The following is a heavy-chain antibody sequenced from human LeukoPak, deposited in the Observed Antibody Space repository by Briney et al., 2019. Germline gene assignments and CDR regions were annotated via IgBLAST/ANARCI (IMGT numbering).Heavy chain of an antibody. Sequence: PGGSLRLSWAASGFTFTNYAMTWVRQAPGKGLEWVSVIGASGADTYYSDSVKGRFTVSRDNSQNTLFLHMSSLRAEDTAVYFCARRPRDTSGYYLGAFHDWGQGTTVTVSS. V-gene: IGHV3-23*01. CDR3: ARRPRDTSGYYLGAFHD. CDR2: IGASGADT. J-gene: IGHJ3*01. D-gene: IGHD3-22*01. CDR1: GFTFTNYA.